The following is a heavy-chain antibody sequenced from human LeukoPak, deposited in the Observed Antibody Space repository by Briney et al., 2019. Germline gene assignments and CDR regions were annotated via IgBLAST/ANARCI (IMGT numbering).Heavy chain of an antibody. J-gene: IGHJ6*03. Sequence: GGSLRLSCAASGFTFNSYAMSWVRQAPGRGLEWVGFIRSKAYGGTTECAASVKGRFTISRDDSKSIAYLQMNSLKTEDTAVYYCTRDEVVVVVASTTWNYYYMDVWGKGTTVTVSS. CDR3: TRDEVVVVVASTTWNYYYMDV. CDR2: IRSKAYGGTT. V-gene: IGHV3-49*04. CDR1: GFTFNSYA. D-gene: IGHD2-15*01.